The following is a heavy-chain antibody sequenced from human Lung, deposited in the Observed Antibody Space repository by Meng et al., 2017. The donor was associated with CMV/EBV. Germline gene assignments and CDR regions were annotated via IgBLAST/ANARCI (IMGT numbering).Heavy chain of an antibody. J-gene: IGHJ6*02. CDR1: GGTFSSYT. CDR3: ATSFYCSTTNCYTYYGLDV. CDR2: IIPILGIA. V-gene: IGHV1-69*10. D-gene: IGHD2-2*02. Sequence: SXXVSXXASGGTFSSYTINWVRQAPGQGLEWMGGIIPILGIANSAQKFQGRVTITADKSTSTAYVELSSLNSEDTAVYYCATSFYCSTTNCYTYYGLDVWXQGTTVTVSS.